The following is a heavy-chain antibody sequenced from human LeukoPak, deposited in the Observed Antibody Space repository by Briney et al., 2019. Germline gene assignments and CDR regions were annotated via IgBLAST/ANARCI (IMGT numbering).Heavy chain of an antibody. CDR1: GGTFSSYA. D-gene: IGHD3-22*01. Sequence: GASVKVSCKASGGTFSSYAISWVRQAPGQGLEWMGGIIPIFGTANYAQKFQDRVTITADESTSTAYMELSSLRSEDTAVYYCARGRSAYYYDSSGYLFDYWGQGTLVTVSS. CDR2: IIPIFGTA. V-gene: IGHV1-69*13. CDR3: ARGRSAYYYDSSGYLFDY. J-gene: IGHJ4*02.